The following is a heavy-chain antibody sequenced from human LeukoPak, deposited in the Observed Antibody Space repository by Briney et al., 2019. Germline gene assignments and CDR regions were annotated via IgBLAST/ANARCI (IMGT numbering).Heavy chain of an antibody. D-gene: IGHD2-2*01. Sequence: GGSLRLSCAASGLTFSNDWMCWVRQAPGKGLEWVANINQDESKKYYADSVKGRFTISRDNAKNSLYLQMSSLTAEDTAIYYCARDHAYRADYWGQGTLVTVSS. CDR1: GLTFSNDW. CDR2: INQDESKK. V-gene: IGHV3-7*01. CDR3: ARDHAYRADY. J-gene: IGHJ4*02.